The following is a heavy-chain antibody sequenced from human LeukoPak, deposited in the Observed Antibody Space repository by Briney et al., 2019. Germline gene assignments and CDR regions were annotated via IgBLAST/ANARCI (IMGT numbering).Heavy chain of an antibody. Sequence: SRPTRSNAKQTLTLTCTFSWFSLSTSGVGVGWIRQPPGKPLEWLALIYWNDYKRYSHALRSRLTITRDTSKNQVVLTRTNIDPVETATCYCAPSIVTAGTRFDYWGPGKPGH. J-gene: IGHJ4*02. D-gene: IGHD6-13*01. CDR2: IYWNDYK. CDR3: APSIVTAGTRFDY. V-gene: IGHV2-5*01. CDR1: WFSLSTSGVG.